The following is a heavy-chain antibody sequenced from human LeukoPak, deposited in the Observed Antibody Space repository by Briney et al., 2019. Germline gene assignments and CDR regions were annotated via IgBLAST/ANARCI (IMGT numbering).Heavy chain of an antibody. CDR1: GGSFSGYY. V-gene: IGHV4-34*01. CDR3: ARGGGRSDY. D-gene: IGHD1-26*01. J-gene: IGHJ4*02. Sequence: SETLSLTCAVYGGSFSGYYWSWIRQPPGKGLEWIGEINHSGSTNYNPSLKSRVTISVDTSKNQFSLKLSSVTAADTAVYYCARGGGRSDYWGQGTLVTVSS. CDR2: INHSGST.